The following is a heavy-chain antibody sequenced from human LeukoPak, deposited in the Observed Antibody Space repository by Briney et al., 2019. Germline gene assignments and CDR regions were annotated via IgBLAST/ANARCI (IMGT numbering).Heavy chain of an antibody. CDR3: AKDQVISGSEASDI. D-gene: IGHD2-21*01. Sequence: HPGGSLRLSCAASGFTFSSYAMHWVRQAPGKGLEWVSAISGSGVGVYYADSVKGRFTISRDNSWNTLYLQMSSLRAEDTAVYYCAKDQVISGSEASDIWGQGTMVTVSS. CDR2: ISGSGVGV. V-gene: IGHV3-23*01. J-gene: IGHJ3*02. CDR1: GFTFSSYA.